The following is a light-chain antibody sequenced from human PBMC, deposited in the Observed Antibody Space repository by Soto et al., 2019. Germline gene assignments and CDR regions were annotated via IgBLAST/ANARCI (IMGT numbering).Light chain of an antibody. CDR1: QSVSSNY. Sequence: EIVLTQSPGTLSLSPGERATLSCRASQSVSSNYLAWYQQKPGQAPRLLIYGASSRATGIPDRFSGSGSGTDFTLTIHSLQSEDFAVYYCQQYNDWPLMFGQGTKVDIK. V-gene: IGKV3-20*01. CDR3: QQYNDWPLM. J-gene: IGKJ1*01. CDR2: GAS.